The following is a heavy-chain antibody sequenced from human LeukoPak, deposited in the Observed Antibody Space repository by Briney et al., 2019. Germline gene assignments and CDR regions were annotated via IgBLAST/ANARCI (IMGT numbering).Heavy chain of an antibody. J-gene: IGHJ3*02. V-gene: IGHV3-48*01. CDR2: IRTSSSTT. CDR3: AREYSSSSGRAFDI. D-gene: IGHD6-6*01. Sequence: GGSLRLSCAASGFTFSSYGMHWVRQAPGKGLEWVSYIRTSSSTTYYADSVKGRFTISRDNANNSLYLQMSSLRPEDTAVYYCAREYSSSSGRAFDIWGRGTMVTVSS. CDR1: GFTFSSYG.